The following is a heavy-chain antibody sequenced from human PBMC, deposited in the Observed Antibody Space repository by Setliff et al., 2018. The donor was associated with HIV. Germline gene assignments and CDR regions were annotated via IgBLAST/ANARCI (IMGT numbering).Heavy chain of an antibody. V-gene: IGHV1-3*01. Sequence: ASVKVSCKASGYTFTTYSIHWVRQAPGQSLEWMGWINVGKGDTKYSQELQGRITLTTDTSANTAYMELSSLRSDDTAVYFYARGALLAVFDFDHWGHGTLVTVSS. CDR3: ARGALLAVFDFDH. CDR2: INVGKGDT. D-gene: IGHD3-10*01. J-gene: IGHJ4*01. CDR1: GYTFTTYS.